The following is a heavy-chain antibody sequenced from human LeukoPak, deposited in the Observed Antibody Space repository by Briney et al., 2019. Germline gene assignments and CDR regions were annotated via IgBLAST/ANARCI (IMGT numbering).Heavy chain of an antibody. CDR2: IYPGDSDT. Sequence: GESLKISCKGSEYSFTSYWIGWVHQMPGKGLEWMGIIYPGDSDTRYSPSFQGQVTISADKSISTAYLQWSSLKASDTAMYYCAMTTQYQLLSFDYWGQGSLVTVSP. CDR3: AMTTQYQLLSFDY. D-gene: IGHD2-2*01. J-gene: IGHJ4*02. CDR1: EYSFTSYW. V-gene: IGHV5-51*07.